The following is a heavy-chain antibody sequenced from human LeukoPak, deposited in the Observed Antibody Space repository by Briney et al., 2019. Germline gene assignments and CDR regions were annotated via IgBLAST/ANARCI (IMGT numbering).Heavy chain of an antibody. Sequence: GASVKVSCKASGYTFTSYGISWVRQAPGQGLEWMGGIIPIFGTANYAQKFQGRVTITADESTSTAYMELSSLRSEDTAVYYCAREMVLYSSSFGWFDPWGQGTLVTVSS. CDR1: GYTFTSYG. CDR2: IIPIFGTA. J-gene: IGHJ5*02. D-gene: IGHD6-13*01. V-gene: IGHV1-69*13. CDR3: AREMVLYSSSFGWFDP.